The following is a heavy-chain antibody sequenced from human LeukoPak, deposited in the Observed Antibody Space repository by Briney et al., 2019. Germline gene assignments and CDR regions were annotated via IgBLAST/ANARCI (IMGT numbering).Heavy chain of an antibody. CDR2: IFTSGST. V-gene: IGHV4-4*07. J-gene: IGHJ1*01. CDR3: ASALFPWAEYFQH. CDR1: GGSISSYC. D-gene: IGHD2-21*01. Sequence: SETLSLTCTVSGGSISSYCWSWIRQPAGKGLEWIGRIFTSGSTNYDPSLKSRVTISMDTSKNQFSLNLSSVTAADTAVYYCASALFPWAEYFQHWGQGTLVTVSS.